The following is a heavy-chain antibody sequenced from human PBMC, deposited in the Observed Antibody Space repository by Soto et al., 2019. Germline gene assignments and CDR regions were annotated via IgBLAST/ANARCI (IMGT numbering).Heavy chain of an antibody. CDR2: IYHSGST. J-gene: IGHJ4*02. Sequence: SETLSLTCAVSGGSISSSNWWSWVRQPPGKGLEWIGEIYHSGSTNYNPSLKSRVTISVDKSKNQFSLKLSSVTAADTAVYYCARMRRYCDFWSAPAPFDYWGQGTLVTVSS. CDR3: ARMRRYCDFWSAPAPFDY. D-gene: IGHD3-3*01. V-gene: IGHV4-4*02. CDR1: GGSISSSNW.